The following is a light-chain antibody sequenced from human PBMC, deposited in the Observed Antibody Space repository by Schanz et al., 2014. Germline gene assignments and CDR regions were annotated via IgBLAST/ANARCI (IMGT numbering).Light chain of an antibody. CDR1: QSVKSGY. CDR3: QQRSSWPLT. Sequence: EIVLTQSPGTLSLSPGERATLSCRASQSVKSGYLAWYQQKPGQAPRLLIYGASNRAIGIPDRFSGSGSGTDFTLTISSLEPEDFAVYYCQQRSSWPLTFGGGTKVEIK. V-gene: IGKV3D-20*02. J-gene: IGKJ4*01. CDR2: GAS.